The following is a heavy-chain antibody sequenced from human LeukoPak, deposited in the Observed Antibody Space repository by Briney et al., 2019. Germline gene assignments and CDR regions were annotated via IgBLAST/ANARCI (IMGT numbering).Heavy chain of an antibody. J-gene: IGHJ3*02. V-gene: IGHV3-30*02. Sequence: PGGSLRLSCAASGFTFSSYGMHWVRQAPGKGLEWVAFIRYDGSNKYYADSVKGRFTISRDNSKNTLYLQMNSLRAEDTAVYYCAKDVGVPYGHGAFDIWGQGTMVTVSS. CDR3: AKDVGVPYGHGAFDI. D-gene: IGHD2-2*01. CDR1: GFTFSSYG. CDR2: IRYDGSNK.